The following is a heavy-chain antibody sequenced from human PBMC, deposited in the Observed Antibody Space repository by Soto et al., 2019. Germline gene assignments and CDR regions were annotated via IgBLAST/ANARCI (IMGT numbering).Heavy chain of an antibody. J-gene: IGHJ3*02. CDR3: AKDYFDGSAFDI. V-gene: IGHV3-9*01. D-gene: IGHD3-10*01. CDR2: ISWNSGSI. Sequence: GGSLRLSCAASGFTFDDYAMHWVRQAPGKGLEWVSGISWNSGSIGYADSVKGRFTISRDNAKNSLYLQMNSLRAEDTALYYCAKDYFDGSAFDIWGQGTMVTVSS. CDR1: GFTFDDYA.